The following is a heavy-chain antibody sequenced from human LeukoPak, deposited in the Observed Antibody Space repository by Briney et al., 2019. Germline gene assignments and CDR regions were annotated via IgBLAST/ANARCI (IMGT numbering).Heavy chain of an antibody. CDR2: INHSGST. V-gene: IGHV4-34*01. J-gene: IGHJ6*03. CDR3: AREISGTYYNPLGYMDV. Sequence: SETLSLTCAVYGGPFGVYYWSWVRQPPGKGLEWIGEINHSGSTNYNPSLKSRVTMSVDTSKNQFSLNLSSVTAADTAVYYCAREISGTYYNPLGYMDVWGKGTTVTVSS. D-gene: IGHD3-10*01. CDR1: GGPFGVYY.